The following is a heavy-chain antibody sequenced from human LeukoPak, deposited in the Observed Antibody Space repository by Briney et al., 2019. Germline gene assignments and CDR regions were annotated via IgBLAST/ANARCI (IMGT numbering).Heavy chain of an antibody. Sequence: GGSQRLSCAASGFTFSSYSMNWVRQAPGKGLEWVSCISSSNSYIYYADSVKSRFTISRDNAKNSLYLQMNSLRAEDTAVYYCARAASYYYYGMDVWGQGTTVTVSS. J-gene: IGHJ6*02. CDR3: ARAASYYYYGMDV. V-gene: IGHV3-21*01. D-gene: IGHD2-15*01. CDR1: GFTFSSYS. CDR2: ISSSNSYI.